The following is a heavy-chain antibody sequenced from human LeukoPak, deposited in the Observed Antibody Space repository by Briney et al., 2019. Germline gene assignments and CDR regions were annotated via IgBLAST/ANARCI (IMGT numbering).Heavy chain of an antibody. CDR3: ARPLSSSALNWFDP. CDR1: GGSISSYY. Sequence: SETLSLTCTVSGGSISSYYWSWIRQPPGKGLEWIGYIYYSGSTYYNPSLKSRVTISVDTSKNQFSLKLSSVTAADTAVYYCARPLSSSALNWFDPWGQGTLVTVSS. V-gene: IGHV4-59*04. J-gene: IGHJ5*02. CDR2: IYYSGST. D-gene: IGHD6-6*01.